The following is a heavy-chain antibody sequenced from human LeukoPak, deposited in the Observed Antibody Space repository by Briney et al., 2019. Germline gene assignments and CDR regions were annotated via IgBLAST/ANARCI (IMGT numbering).Heavy chain of an antibody. CDR1: GFTFNSYI. V-gene: IGHV3-23*01. CDR3: AKDAGGGYDSFDY. Sequence: GGSLRLSCAASGFTFNSYIMNWVRQAPGKGLEWVSSISGFGGSTYYADSVKGRFTISRDNSKNTLYLQMNSLRAEDTAVYYCAKDAGGGYDSFDYWGQGTLVTVSS. CDR2: ISGFGGST. D-gene: IGHD5-12*01. J-gene: IGHJ4*02.